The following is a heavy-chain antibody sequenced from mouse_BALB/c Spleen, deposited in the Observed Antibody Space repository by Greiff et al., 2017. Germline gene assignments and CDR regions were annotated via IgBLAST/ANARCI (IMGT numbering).Heavy chain of an antibody. V-gene: IGHV5-17*02. CDR1: GFTFSSFG. Sequence: EVKLMESGGGLVEPGGSRSLSCAVSGFTFSSFGMHWVRQAPEKGLEWVAYISSGSSTIYYAATVKSRFTISRDNPKNILFLQITNQSAEDTAMYYCARSNYYYAMDDWGQGTSVTVSS. CDR3: ARSNYYYAMDD. CDR2: ISSGSSTI. J-gene: IGHJ4*01.